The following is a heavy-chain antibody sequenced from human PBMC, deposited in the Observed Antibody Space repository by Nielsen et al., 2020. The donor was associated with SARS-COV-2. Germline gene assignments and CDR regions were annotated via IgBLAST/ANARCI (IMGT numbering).Heavy chain of an antibody. V-gene: IGHV1-69*13. J-gene: IGHJ4*02. CDR2: IIPIFGTA. CDR1: GGTFSSYA. D-gene: IGHD4-23*01. CDR3: ASFYGGNSGRFDY. Sequence: SVKVSCKASGGTFSSYAISWVRQAPGQGLEWMGGIIPIFGTANYAQKFQGRVTITADESTSTAYMELSSLRSEDTAAYYCASFYGGNSGRFDYWGQGTLVTVSS.